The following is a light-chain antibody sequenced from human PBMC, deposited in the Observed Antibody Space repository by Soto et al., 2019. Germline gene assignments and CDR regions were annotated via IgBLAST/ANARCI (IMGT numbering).Light chain of an antibody. V-gene: IGKV3-20*01. CDR2: GAS. Sequence: EIVLTQSSGTLSLSPGERATLSCRASQSVSSSYLAWYQQKTGQAPRLLIYGASSRATGIPDRFSGSGSGTDFTLTISRLEPEDFAVYYCQQYGSSPGTFGQGTKVEIK. J-gene: IGKJ1*01. CDR1: QSVSSSY. CDR3: QQYGSSPGT.